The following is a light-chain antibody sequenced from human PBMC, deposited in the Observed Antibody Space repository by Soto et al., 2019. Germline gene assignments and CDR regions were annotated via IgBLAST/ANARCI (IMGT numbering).Light chain of an antibody. CDR3: QQYGSPPWT. CDR2: GTS. CDR1: QSVSSSY. J-gene: IGKJ1*01. V-gene: IGKV3-20*01. Sequence: EIVLTQSPGTLSLSPGEGATLSCRASQSVSSSYLAWYQQKPGQAPRLLIYGTSSRATDIPDRFSGSGSGTDFTFTISRLEPEDFAVYYCQQYGSPPWTFGQGTKVEIK.